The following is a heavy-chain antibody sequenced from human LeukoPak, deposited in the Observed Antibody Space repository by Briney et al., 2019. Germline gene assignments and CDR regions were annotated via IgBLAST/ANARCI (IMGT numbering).Heavy chain of an antibody. CDR3: ARRVVGGFDY. V-gene: IGHV4-59*01. J-gene: IGHJ4*02. Sequence: SETLSLTCTVSGGSISSYYWSWLRQPPGKVLEWIGYIYYSGSTNYNPSLKSRVTISVDTSKNQFSLKLSSVTAADTAVYYCARRVVGGFDYWGQGTLVTVSS. CDR2: IYYSGST. D-gene: IGHD2-15*01. CDR1: GGSISSYY.